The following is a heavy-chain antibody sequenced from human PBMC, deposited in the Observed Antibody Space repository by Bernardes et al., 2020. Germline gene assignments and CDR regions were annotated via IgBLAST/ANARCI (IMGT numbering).Heavy chain of an antibody. V-gene: IGHV4-59*01. CDR2: IHKSGST. CDR1: GGSISSYY. Sequence: PESLSATCIVSGGSISSYYWSWIRQLPGKGREWVGYIHKSGSTDYNPSLKSRVIISVDTSKSQFSLRLISVTPADTAVYYCARALYSSNWFSVDSWGQGTLVTVSS. J-gene: IGHJ4*02. CDR3: ARALYSSNWFSVDS. D-gene: IGHD6-13*01.